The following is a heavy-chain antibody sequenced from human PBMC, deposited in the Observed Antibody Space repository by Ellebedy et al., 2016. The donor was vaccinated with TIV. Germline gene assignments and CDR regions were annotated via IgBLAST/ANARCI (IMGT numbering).Heavy chain of an antibody. V-gene: IGHV3-23*01. J-gene: IGHJ4*02. CDR1: GFTFKDHA. CDR3: AKVKNTSWYRPFDH. D-gene: IGHD6-13*01. CDR2: ISGSASNT. Sequence: PGGSLRLSCTTSGFTFKDHAMGWVRRAPGKGLQWVSTISGSASNTLYADSVQARFIISKDWSRNTLYLQMSSLRADDSAIYYCAKVKNTSWYRPFDHWGQGTLVAVAS.